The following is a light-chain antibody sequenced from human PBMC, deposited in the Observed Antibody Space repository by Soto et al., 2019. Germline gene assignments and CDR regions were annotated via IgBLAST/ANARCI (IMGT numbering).Light chain of an antibody. V-gene: IGLV7-43*01. CDR3: LMYYGGPWV. Sequence: QAVVTQVPSLSVSPGGTVTLTRAYSTGAATSGYYPSWFQQKPGQAPRALIHSASNKHSWTPARFSGSLLGGKAALTLSNVQPVDEADYYCLMYYGGPWVFGGGTKLTVL. J-gene: IGLJ3*02. CDR2: SAS. CDR1: TGAATSGYY.